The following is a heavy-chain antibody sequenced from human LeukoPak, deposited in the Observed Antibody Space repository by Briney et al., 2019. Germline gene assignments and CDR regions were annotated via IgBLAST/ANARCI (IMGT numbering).Heavy chain of an antibody. CDR2: IYSGGST. CDR3: ASPRDGYNYGFDY. CDR1: GFTVSSNY. V-gene: IGHV3-66*01. J-gene: IGHJ4*02. Sequence: PGGSLRLSCAASGFTVSSNYMSWVRQAPGKGLEWVSVIYSGGSTYYADSVKGRFTISRDNSKNTLYLQMNSLRAEDTAVYYCASPRDGYNYGFDYWGQGTLVTVSS. D-gene: IGHD5-24*01.